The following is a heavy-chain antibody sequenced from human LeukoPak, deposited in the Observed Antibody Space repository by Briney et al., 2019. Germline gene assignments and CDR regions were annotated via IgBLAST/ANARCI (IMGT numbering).Heavy chain of an antibody. Sequence: ASVKVSCKASGYSFTSYGFTCVRRAPGQGLEWMGWVSAYDGSTSYAQKIRGIVTMTTDASKNTVYMELRSLRFDDTAVYYCARGGRDGMDVWGQGTTVTVSS. D-gene: IGHD3-10*01. V-gene: IGHV1-18*01. CDR2: VSAYDGST. CDR3: ARGGRDGMDV. J-gene: IGHJ6*02. CDR1: GYSFTSYG.